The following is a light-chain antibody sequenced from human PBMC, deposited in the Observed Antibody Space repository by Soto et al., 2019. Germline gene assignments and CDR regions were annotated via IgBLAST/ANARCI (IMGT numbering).Light chain of an antibody. J-gene: IGKJ4*01. Sequence: IVLTQSPGTLSLSPGERATLSCRASQSVSSSYLAWYQQKPGQAPRLLIYGASSRATGIPDRFSGSGSGTDFTLTISRLEPEDFAVYYCQQYGSSLLTFGGGTKVDNK. CDR1: QSVSSSY. CDR3: QQYGSSLLT. V-gene: IGKV3-20*01. CDR2: GAS.